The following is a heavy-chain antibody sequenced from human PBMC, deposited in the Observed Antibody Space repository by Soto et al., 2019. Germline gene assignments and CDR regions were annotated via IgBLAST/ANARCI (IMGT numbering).Heavy chain of an antibody. Sequence: QITLTESGPTLVKPTQTLTLTCTFSGFSLDTSGVSVSWIRQSPGKALEWLALIYWDDDKRYSPSLKNRLTITKDTSKNQVVLTMTNMDPVNTGTYDCARRNVNTAMVYWYFELWGRGTLVSVS. CDR1: GFSLDTSGVS. CDR2: IYWDDDK. D-gene: IGHD5-18*01. V-gene: IGHV2-5*02. CDR3: ARRNVNTAMVYWYFEL. J-gene: IGHJ2*01.